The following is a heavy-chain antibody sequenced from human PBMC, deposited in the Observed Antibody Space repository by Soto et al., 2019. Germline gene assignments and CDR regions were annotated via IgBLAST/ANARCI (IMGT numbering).Heavy chain of an antibody. J-gene: IGHJ4*02. CDR2: IYHSGST. CDR1: GGSISSGGYS. D-gene: IGHD3-22*01. Sequence: PSETLSLTCAVSGGSISSGGYSWSWIRQPPGKGLEWIGYIYHSGSTYYNPSLKSRVTISVDTSKNQFSLKLSSVTAADTAVYYCARHAMIAPFDYWGQGTLVTVSS. CDR3: ARHAMIAPFDY. V-gene: IGHV4-30-2*01.